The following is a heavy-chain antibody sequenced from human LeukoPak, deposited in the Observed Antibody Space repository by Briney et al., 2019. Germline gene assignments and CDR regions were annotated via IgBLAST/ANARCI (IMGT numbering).Heavy chain of an antibody. V-gene: IGHV4-59*08. J-gene: IGHJ2*01. D-gene: IGHD2/OR15-2a*01. CDR2: IYYSGST. CDR3: ARRIAIGYWYFDL. Sequence: PSQTLSLTRTVSGGSISSYYWNWIRQPPGKGLEWIGYIYYSGSTNYNPSLKSRVTISVDTSKNQFSLKLSSVTAADTAVYYCARRIAIGYWYFDLWGRGTLVTVSS. CDR1: GGSISSYY.